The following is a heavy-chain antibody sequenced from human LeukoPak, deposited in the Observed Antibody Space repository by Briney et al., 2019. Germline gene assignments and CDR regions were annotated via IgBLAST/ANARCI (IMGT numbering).Heavy chain of an antibody. V-gene: IGHV1-69*04. CDR3: ASIAAAGTWDYFDY. J-gene: IGHJ4*02. CDR2: IIPILGIA. CDR1: GGTFSSYA. Sequence: GASVKVSCKASGGTFSSYAISWARQAPGQGLEWMGRIIPILGIANYAQKFQGRVTITADKSTSTAYMELRSLRSEDTAVYYCASIAAAGTWDYFDYWGQGTLVTVSS. D-gene: IGHD6-13*01.